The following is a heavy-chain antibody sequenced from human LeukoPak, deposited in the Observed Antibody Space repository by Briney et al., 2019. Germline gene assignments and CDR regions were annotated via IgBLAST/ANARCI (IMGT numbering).Heavy chain of an antibody. CDR3: ARYNWNDVVSALDY. Sequence: ASVKVSCKASEYTFSGYYIHWVRQVPGQGLEWMGWINPNSGATSYAQKFQGGVTLTSDTSITTFYMEVSRLGSDDTAVYFCARYNWNDVVSALDYWGQGTLVTVSS. V-gene: IGHV1-2*02. CDR1: EYTFSGYY. CDR2: INPNSGAT. D-gene: IGHD1-1*01. J-gene: IGHJ4*02.